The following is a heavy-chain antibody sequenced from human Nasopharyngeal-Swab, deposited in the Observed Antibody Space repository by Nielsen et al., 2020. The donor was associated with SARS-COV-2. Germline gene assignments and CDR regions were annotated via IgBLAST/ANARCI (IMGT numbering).Heavy chain of an antibody. D-gene: IGHD2-21*02. CDR3: ARVSCGGDCYPESFYGMDV. J-gene: IGHJ6*02. CDR1: GYTFISYD. V-gene: IGHV1-18*01. Sequence: ASVKVSCKASGYTFISYDISWVRQAPGQGLEWMGWISAYNGNTNYAQKLQGRVTMTTDTSTSTAYMELRSLRSDDTAVYYCARVSCGGDCYPESFYGMDVWGQGTTVTVSS. CDR2: ISAYNGNT.